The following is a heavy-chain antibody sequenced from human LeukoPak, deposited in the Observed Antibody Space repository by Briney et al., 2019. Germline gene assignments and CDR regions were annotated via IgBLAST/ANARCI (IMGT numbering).Heavy chain of an antibody. CDR1: GGSISSYY. CDR3: ARHKGVVTASRFDP. V-gene: IGHV4-59*08. CDR2: IYYSGST. D-gene: IGHD2-21*02. J-gene: IGHJ5*02. Sequence: SETLSLTCTVSGGSISSYYWSWIRQPPGKGLEWIGYIYYSGSTNYNPSLKSRVTISVDTSKNQFSLKLSSVTAADTAVYYCARHKGVVTASRFDPWGQGTLVTVSS.